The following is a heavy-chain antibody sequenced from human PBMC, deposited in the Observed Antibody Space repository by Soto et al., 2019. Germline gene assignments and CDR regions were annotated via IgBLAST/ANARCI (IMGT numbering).Heavy chain of an antibody. Sequence: PSETLSLTCTVSGGSISSYYWSWIRQPPGKGLEWIGYIYYSGSTNCNPSLKSRVTISVDTSKNQFSLKRSSVTAADTAVYYCASGSGWYNYWGQGTLVTVSS. CDR2: IYYSGST. J-gene: IGHJ4*02. V-gene: IGHV4-59*01. CDR1: GGSISSYY. CDR3: ASGSGWYNY. D-gene: IGHD6-19*01.